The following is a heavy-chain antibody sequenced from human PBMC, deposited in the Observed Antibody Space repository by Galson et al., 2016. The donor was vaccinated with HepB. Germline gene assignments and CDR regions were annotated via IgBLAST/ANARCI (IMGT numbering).Heavy chain of an antibody. CDR2: IRRKADGGTT. D-gene: IGHD2-15*01. CDR1: GFTFGDYA. J-gene: IGHJ4*02. CDR3: TRAGQTNMWYGRPFDY. V-gene: IGHV3-49*03. Sequence: SLRLSCAASGFTFGDYAMNWFHQAPGKGLEWVGFIRRKADGGTTECAASVKGRFTISRDDSKSIAYLQMNSLKSEDTAVYYFTRAGQTNMWYGRPFDYWGQGTIVNVSS.